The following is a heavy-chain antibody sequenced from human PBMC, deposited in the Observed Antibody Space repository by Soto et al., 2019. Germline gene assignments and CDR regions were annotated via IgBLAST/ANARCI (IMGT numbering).Heavy chain of an antibody. V-gene: IGHV3-7*01. D-gene: IGHD3-3*02. Sequence: PGGSLRLSCAASGFTFTSYAMNWVRQAPGKGLEWVANIKQDGSEKYYVDSVKGRFTISRDNAKNSLYLQMNSLRAEDTAVYYCARDFLESSNFDYWGQGTLVTVSS. CDR3: ARDFLESSNFDY. J-gene: IGHJ4*02. CDR1: GFTFTSYA. CDR2: IKQDGSEK.